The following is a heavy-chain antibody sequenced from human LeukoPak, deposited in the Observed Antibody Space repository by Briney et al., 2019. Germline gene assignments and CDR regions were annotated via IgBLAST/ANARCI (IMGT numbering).Heavy chain of an antibody. CDR1: GGSISSSSYY. CDR2: IYYSGST. J-gene: IGHJ4*02. V-gene: IGHV4-39*07. CDR3: ARASSRVYYFDY. Sequence: PSETLSLTCTVSGGSISSSSYYWGWIRQPPEKGLEWIGSIYYSGSTYYNPSLKSRVTISVDTSKNQFSLKLSSVTAADTAVYYCARASSRVYYFDYWGQGTLVTVSS. D-gene: IGHD3-10*01.